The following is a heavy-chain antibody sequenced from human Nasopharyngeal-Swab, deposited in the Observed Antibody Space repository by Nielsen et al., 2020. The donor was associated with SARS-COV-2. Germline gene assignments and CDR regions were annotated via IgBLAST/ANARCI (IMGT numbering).Heavy chain of an antibody. CDR3: ARGSRFTIFGVVPDYYYGMDA. CDR1: GGSISSSSYY. CDR2: IYTSGST. Sequence: SETLSLTCTVSGGSISSSSYYWSWIRQPAGKGLEWIGRIYTSGSTNYNPSLKSRVTMSVDTSKNQFSLKLSSVTAADTAVYYCARGSRFTIFGVVPDYYYGMDAWGQGTTVTVSS. J-gene: IGHJ6*02. V-gene: IGHV4-61*02. D-gene: IGHD3-3*01.